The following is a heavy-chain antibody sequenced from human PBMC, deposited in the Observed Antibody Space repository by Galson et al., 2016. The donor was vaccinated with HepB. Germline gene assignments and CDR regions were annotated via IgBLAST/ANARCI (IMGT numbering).Heavy chain of an antibody. V-gene: IGHV6-1*01. CDR1: GDSVSRNTAA. CDR3: VEGFSLRN. Sequence: CAISGDSVSRNTAAWNWIRQSPSRGLEWLGRTYFRSKGYSDYGVAVNGRITISPDTAKNQFSLHLTSVTPDDTGIYYCVEGFSLRNWGQGTLVTVSS. CDR2: TYFRSKGYS. J-gene: IGHJ4*02.